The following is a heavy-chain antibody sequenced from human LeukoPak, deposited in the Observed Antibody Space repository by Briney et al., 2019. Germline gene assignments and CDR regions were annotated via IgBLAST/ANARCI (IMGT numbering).Heavy chain of an antibody. CDR3: VRHWDSNGYYYNFDY. J-gene: IGHJ4*02. CDR1: GYTFTNYW. D-gene: IGHD3-22*01. V-gene: IGHV5-51*01. CDR2: IYPGDSDT. Sequence: GESLKISCKGSGYTFTNYWIGWVRQMSGKGLEWMGIIYPGDSDTRYSPSFQGQVTISADKSITTAYLQWSSLKASDTAMYYCVRHWDSNGYYYNFDYWAREPRSPSPQ.